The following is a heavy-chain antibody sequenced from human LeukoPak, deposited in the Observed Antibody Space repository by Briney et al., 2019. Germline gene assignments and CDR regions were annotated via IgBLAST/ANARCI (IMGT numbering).Heavy chain of an antibody. V-gene: IGHV3-7*01. CDR2: IKEDGSEK. Sequence: PGGSLRLSCAASGFTFDDYGMNWVRQAPGEGLEWVANIKEDGSEKNYVDSVKGRFTISRDNAKNSLYLQINSLRAEDTAVYYCARGRDWYQNAFDIWGQGTMVTVSS. CDR1: GFTFDDYG. J-gene: IGHJ3*02. CDR3: ARGRDWYQNAFDI. D-gene: IGHD3/OR15-3a*01.